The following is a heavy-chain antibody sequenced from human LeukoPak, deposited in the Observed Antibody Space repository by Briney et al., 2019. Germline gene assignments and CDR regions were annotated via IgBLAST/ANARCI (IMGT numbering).Heavy chain of an antibody. D-gene: IGHD4-17*01. V-gene: IGHV4-39*07. Sequence: SETLSLTCTVSGGSISSGSHYWGWFRQPPGKGLEWIGSIYYSGSTDYNPSLKSRVTISVDTSKNQFSLKLSSVTAADTAVYYCARGTPVTTRAGFDPWGQGTLVTVSS. CDR2: IYYSGST. J-gene: IGHJ5*02. CDR1: GGSISSGSHY. CDR3: ARGTPVTTRAGFDP.